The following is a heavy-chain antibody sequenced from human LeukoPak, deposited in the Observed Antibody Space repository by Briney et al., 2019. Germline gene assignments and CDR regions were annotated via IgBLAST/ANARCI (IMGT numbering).Heavy chain of an antibody. Sequence: SETLSLTCAVYGGSFSGYYWSWIRQPPGKGLEWIGEINHSGSTNSNPSLKSRVTISVDTSKNQFSLHLSSVTAADTAVYYCARRPGSYTFDYWGQGTLVTVSS. CDR3: ARRPGSYTFDY. J-gene: IGHJ4*02. V-gene: IGHV4-34*01. D-gene: IGHD1-26*01. CDR1: GGSFSGYY. CDR2: INHSGST.